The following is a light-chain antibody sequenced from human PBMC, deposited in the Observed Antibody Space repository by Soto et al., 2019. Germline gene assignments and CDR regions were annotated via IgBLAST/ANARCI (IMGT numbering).Light chain of an antibody. J-gene: IGLJ1*01. CDR2: DVS. CDR3: CSYAGSYTSYV. Sequence: QSVLTQPRSVSGTPGQSFTSSCSGTSRDVGGYNYVSWYQQHPGKAPKLMIYDVSKRPSGVPNRFSGSKSGNTASLTISGLQAEDEADYYCCSYAGSYTSYVFGTGTKVTVL. V-gene: IGLV2-11*01. CDR1: SRDVGGYNY.